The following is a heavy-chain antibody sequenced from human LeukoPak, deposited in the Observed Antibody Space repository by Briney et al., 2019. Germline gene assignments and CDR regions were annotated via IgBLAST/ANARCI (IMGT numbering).Heavy chain of an antibody. D-gene: IGHD3-10*01. V-gene: IGHV3-23*01. CDR2: ISGSGGST. CDR1: GFTFSSYA. CDR3: AKGNPEWFREPGPFDP. J-gene: IGHJ5*02. Sequence: GGSLRLSCAASGFTFSSYAMSWVRQAPGKGLEWVSAISGSGGSTYYADSVKGRFAISRDNSKNTLYLQMNSLRAEDTAVYYCAKGNPEWFREPGPFDPWGQGTLVTVSS.